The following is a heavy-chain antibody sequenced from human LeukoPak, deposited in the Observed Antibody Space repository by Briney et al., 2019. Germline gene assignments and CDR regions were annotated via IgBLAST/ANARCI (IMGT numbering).Heavy chain of an antibody. CDR1: GYTFTSYG. J-gene: IGHJ4*02. Sequence: ASVKVSCKASGYTFTSYGISWVRQAPGQGLEWMGWINPNSGGTNYAQKFQGRVTMTRDTSISTAYMELSRLRSDDTAVYYCARISSSSSNWGQGTLVTVSS. CDR3: ARISSSSSN. CDR2: INPNSGGT. D-gene: IGHD6-6*01. V-gene: IGHV1-2*02.